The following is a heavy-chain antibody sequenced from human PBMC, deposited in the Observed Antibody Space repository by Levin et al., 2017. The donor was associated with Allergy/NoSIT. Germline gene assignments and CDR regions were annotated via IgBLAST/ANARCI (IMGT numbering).Heavy chain of an antibody. CDR3: ARDRRDGYNFPDRNFDY. CDR1: GFTFSSYS. CDR2: ISSSSSYI. J-gene: IGHJ4*02. V-gene: IGHV3-21*01. Sequence: GESLKISCAASGFTFSSYSMNWVRQAPGKGLEWVSSISSSSSYIYYADSVKGRFTISRDNAKNSLYLQMNSLRAEDTAVYYCARDRRDGYNFPDRNFDYWGQGTLVTVSS. D-gene: IGHD5-24*01.